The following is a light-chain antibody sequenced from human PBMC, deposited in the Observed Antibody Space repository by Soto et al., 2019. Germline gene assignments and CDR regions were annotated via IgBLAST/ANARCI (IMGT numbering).Light chain of an antibody. CDR1: QVINTW. CDR2: AAS. CDR3: QQANSFPFT. Sequence: DIQMTQSPSSVSASVGDRVTITCRASQVINTWLAWYQQKPGKAPNLLIYAASTLQSGVPSRFSGSGSGTDFNITISSLQPEDFATDYCQQANSFPFTFGPGTKVDIK. J-gene: IGKJ3*01. V-gene: IGKV1-12*02.